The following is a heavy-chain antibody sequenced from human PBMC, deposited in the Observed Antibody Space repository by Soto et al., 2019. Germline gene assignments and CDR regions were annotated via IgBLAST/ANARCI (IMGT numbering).Heavy chain of an antibody. V-gene: IGHV4-31*03. CDR2: MYYSGST. Sequence: QVQLRESGPGLVKPSQTLSLTCTVSGGSINSGGYYWNWIRQHPGKGLEWIGYMYYSGSTYYNPFLRSRVIISADTSENHFSLKLSSVTAADPAVYFCAREYRQSGYSSSWVFDYWGQGTLVNVSS. CDR3: AREYRQSGYSSSWVFDY. D-gene: IGHD6-13*01. J-gene: IGHJ4*02. CDR1: GGSINSGGYY.